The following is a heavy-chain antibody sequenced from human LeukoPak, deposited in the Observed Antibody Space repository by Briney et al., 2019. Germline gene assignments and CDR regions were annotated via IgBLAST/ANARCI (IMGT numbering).Heavy chain of an antibody. V-gene: IGHV3-43*02. D-gene: IGHD2/OR15-2a*01. CDR1: GFTIGPYA. CDR3: ATWAFYHNLDV. J-gene: IGHJ6*02. CDR2: IKADGSGT. Sequence: PSGGALRLSCAASGFTIGPYAMYWVRQGPGRGLEWVSVIKADGSGTFYADSVRGQFTTSRDNSKNSLYLQMNSLTSEDTALYYCATWAFYHNLDVWGQGTTVIVSS.